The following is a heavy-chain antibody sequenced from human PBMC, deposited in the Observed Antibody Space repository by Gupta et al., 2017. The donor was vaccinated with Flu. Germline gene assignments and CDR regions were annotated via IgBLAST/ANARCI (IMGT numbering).Heavy chain of an antibody. J-gene: IGHJ2*01. CDR2: IYQSGVT. CDR1: GHSISRGHY. D-gene: IGHD2-15*01. V-gene: IGHV4-38-2*01. Sequence: VQLLESGSGLVKPSETLPLTCDVSGHSISRGHYWGWIRQAPGKGLEWIGRIYQSGVTYYNQSLKNRVTRAIDTSRNQFSLKLSSVTAADTAVDDCTRDEEAADHWHFDSWGRGTRVTVSS. CDR3: TRDEEAADHWHFDS.